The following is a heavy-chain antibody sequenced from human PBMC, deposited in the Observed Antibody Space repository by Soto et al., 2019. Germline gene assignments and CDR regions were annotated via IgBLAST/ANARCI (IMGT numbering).Heavy chain of an antibody. CDR2: IIPILGIA. Sequence: GASVEVSCKASGGPFSSYTISWVRQPPGQGLEWMGRIIPILGIANYAQKFRGRVTITADKSTSTAYMELSSLRSEDTAVYYCARDRSNWNYEAYWGQGTLVTVSS. V-gene: IGHV1-69*04. CDR3: ARDRSNWNYEAY. D-gene: IGHD1-7*01. J-gene: IGHJ4*02. CDR1: GGPFSSYT.